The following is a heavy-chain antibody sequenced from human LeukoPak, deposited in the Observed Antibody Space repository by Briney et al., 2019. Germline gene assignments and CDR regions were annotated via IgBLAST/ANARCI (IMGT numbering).Heavy chain of an antibody. J-gene: IGHJ5*02. Sequence: PSETLSLTCTVSGGSISSSSYYWGWIRQPPGKGLEWIGEINHSGSTNYNPSLKSRVTISVDTSKNQFSLKLSSVTAADTAVYYCARVEEELTERGTRAVRLGRMGGDWFDPWGQGTLVTVSS. CDR1: GGSISSSSYY. D-gene: IGHD3-16*01. CDR2: INHSGST. CDR3: ARVEEELTERGTRAVRLGRMGGDWFDP. V-gene: IGHV4-39*07.